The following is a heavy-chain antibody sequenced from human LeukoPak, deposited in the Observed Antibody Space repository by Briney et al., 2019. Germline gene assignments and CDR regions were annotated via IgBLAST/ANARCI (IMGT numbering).Heavy chain of an antibody. V-gene: IGHV4-4*07. D-gene: IGHD3-3*01. CDR2: IYTSGST. J-gene: IGHJ4*02. CDR1: GGSISSYY. Sequence: SETLSLTCTVSGGSISSYYWSWIRQPAGKGLEWIGRIYTSGSTNYNPSLKSRVTTSVDTSKNQFSLKLSSVTAADTAVYYCAREDFWSGYYSDWGQGTLVTVSS. CDR3: AREDFWSGYYSD.